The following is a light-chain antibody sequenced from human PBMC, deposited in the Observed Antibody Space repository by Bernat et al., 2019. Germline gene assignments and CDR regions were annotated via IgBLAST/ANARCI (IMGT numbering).Light chain of an antibody. V-gene: IGLV2-14*03. J-gene: IGLJ1*01. CDR1: SSDVGGYNY. CDR3: SSYTSSITPYV. CDR2: DVS. Sequence: QSALTQPASVSGSPGQSITISCTGTSSDVGGYNYVSWYQQHPGKAPKLMIYDVSNRPSGVSNRFSGSKSGNTASLTISGLQAEDEADYYCSSYTSSITPYVIGTGTKVTVL.